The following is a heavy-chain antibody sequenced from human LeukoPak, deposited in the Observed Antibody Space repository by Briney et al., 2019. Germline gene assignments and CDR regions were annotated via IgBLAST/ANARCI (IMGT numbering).Heavy chain of an antibody. CDR1: GYTFTSYG. V-gene: IGHV1-18*04. Sequence: ASVKVSCKASGYTFTSYGISWVRQAPGQGLEWMGWISAYNGNTNYAQKLQGRVTMTTDTSTSTAYMELRSLRSDDTAVYYCASLRVPAAIGSGWPDYWGQGTLVTVSS. D-gene: IGHD2-2*01. CDR3: ASLRVPAAIGSGWPDY. CDR2: ISAYNGNT. J-gene: IGHJ4*02.